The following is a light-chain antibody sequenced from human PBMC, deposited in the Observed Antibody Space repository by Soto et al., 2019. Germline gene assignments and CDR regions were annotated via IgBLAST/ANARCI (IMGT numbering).Light chain of an antibody. V-gene: IGLV2-23*01. J-gene: IGLJ1*01. CDR3: CSCAGSSTYV. CDR2: EGS. CDR1: SSDVGSYNL. Sequence: QSVLTQPASVSGSPGQSITISCTGTSSDVGSYNLVSWYQQHPGKAPKLMIYEGSKRPSGVSNRFSGSKSGNTASLTISGLQAEDEAGYYCCSCAGSSTYVFGTGTKVTVL.